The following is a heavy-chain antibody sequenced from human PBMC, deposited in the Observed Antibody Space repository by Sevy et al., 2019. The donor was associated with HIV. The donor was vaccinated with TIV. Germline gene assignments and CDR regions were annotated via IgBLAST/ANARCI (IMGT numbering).Heavy chain of an antibody. J-gene: IGHJ4*02. V-gene: IGHV3-48*01. CDR3: ARDWYSGY. Sequence: GGSLRLSCAASGFTFSSYSMNWVRQAPGKGLEWVSYISSGSSTRYYAASVTGRFTISRDNAKNLLYLQMNSLRAEDTAVYYCARDWYSGYWGQGTLVTVSS. CDR2: ISSGSSTR. CDR1: GFTFSSYS. D-gene: IGHD1-26*01.